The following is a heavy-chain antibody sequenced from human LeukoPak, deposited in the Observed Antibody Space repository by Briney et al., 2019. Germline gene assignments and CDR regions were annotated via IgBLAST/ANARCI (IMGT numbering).Heavy chain of an antibody. V-gene: IGHV4-34*01. J-gene: IGHJ4*02. D-gene: IGHD3-10*01. CDR2: INHSGST. CDR1: GGSISSYY. Sequence: PSETLSLTCTVSGGSISSYYWSWIRQPPGKGLEWIGEINHSGSTNYNPSLKSRVTISVDTSKNQFSLKLSSVTAADTAVYYCARCFMVRGVTDYWGQGTLVTVSS. CDR3: ARCFMVRGVTDY.